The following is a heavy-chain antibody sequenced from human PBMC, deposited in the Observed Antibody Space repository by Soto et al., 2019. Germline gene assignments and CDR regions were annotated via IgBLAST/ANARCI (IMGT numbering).Heavy chain of an antibody. Sequence: WLPRLSCAASVFTISNYGMHWVRQAPGKGLEWVAVISYDGTITYYADSVKGRFTISRDNSKNTLYLQMNSLRTEDTAVYYCATTRVGPCSSSICFSGIFDGMDVWGQGTTVTVSS. CDR2: ISYDGTIT. D-gene: IGHD2-2*01. J-gene: IGHJ6*02. V-gene: IGHV3-30-3*01. CDR1: VFTISNYG. CDR3: ATTRVGPCSSSICFSGIFDGMDV.